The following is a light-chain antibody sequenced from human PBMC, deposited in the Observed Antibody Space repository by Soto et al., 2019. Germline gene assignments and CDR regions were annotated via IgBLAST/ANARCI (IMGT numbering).Light chain of an antibody. J-gene: IGLJ1*01. V-gene: IGLV2-14*01. CDR2: EVS. CDR1: SSDVGGYNY. Sequence: QSALTQPASVSGSPGQSITISCTGTSSDVGGYNYVSWYQQHPGKAPNVLIYEVSNRPSGVSNRFSGSKSGNTASLTISGLQADDEADYHCSSYTTSSTYVFGTGTKLTVL. CDR3: SSYTTSSTYV.